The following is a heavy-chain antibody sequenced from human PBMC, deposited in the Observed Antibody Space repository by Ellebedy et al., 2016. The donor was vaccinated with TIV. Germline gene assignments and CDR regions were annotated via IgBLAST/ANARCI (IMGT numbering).Heavy chain of an antibody. CDR1: GGSINKNTYY. D-gene: IGHD3-22*01. V-gene: IGHV4-39*07. CDR2: IYYSGST. J-gene: IGHJ4*02. Sequence: SETLSLXXTVSGGSINKNTYYWGWIRQPPGRGLEWIGNIYYSGSTNYNPSLRSRVTLSVDTSKNQFSLKLSSVTAADTAIYYCARDLVYYYDSGGRGLGYWGQGTLVTVSS. CDR3: ARDLVYYYDSGGRGLGY.